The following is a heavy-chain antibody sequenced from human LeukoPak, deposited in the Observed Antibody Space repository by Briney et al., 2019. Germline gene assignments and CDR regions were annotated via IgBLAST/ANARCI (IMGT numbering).Heavy chain of an antibody. CDR2: IYYSGST. D-gene: IGHD2-21*02. V-gene: IGHV4-59*08. Sequence: PSETLSLTCTVSGGSITSYHWTWIRQPPGKGLEWIGHIYYSGSTNYNPSLKSRVTISVDTSKNQFSLEVSSVTAADTAVYYCARRGGDFVLDYWAQGTLVTVSS. CDR3: ARRGGDFVLDY. CDR1: GGSITSYH. J-gene: IGHJ4*02.